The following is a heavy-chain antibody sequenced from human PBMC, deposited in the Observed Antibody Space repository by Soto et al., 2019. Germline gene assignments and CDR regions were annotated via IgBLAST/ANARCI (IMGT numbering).Heavy chain of an antibody. J-gene: IGHJ4*02. V-gene: IGHV3-30*18. CDR1: GFTFSSYG. Sequence: QVQLVESGGGVVQPGRSLRLSCAASGFTFSSYGMHWVRQAPGKGLEWVAVISYDGSNKYYADSVKGRFTISRDNSKNTLYLQMNSLRAEDTAVYYCAKGANLYSSGRIDYWGQGTLVTVSS. CDR3: AKGANLYSSGRIDY. D-gene: IGHD6-19*01. CDR2: ISYDGSNK.